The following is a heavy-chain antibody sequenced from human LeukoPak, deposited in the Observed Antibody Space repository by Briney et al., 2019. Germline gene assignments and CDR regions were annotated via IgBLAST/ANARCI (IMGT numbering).Heavy chain of an antibody. J-gene: IGHJ4*02. CDR3: ARDDGDCYFFDY. V-gene: IGHV1-2*02. CDR2: IHPTSGGT. Sequence: GSVKVSCTASGYTFTAYYMHWVRQAPGPGLEWMGWIHPTSGGTNYAQRFQGRVIMTRDTSISTAYMELSRLRSDDTAIYCCARDDGDCYFFDYWGQGPLVTVSS. D-gene: IGHD2-21*02. CDR1: GYTFTAYY.